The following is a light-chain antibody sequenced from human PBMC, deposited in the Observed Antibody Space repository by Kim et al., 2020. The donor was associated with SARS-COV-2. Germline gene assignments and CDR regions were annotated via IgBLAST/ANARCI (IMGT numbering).Light chain of an antibody. CDR1: SCDVGGYNY. CDR2: SVS. J-gene: IGLJ2*01. V-gene: IGLV2-14*03. CDR3: SSYTSSSTVV. Sequence: QSALTQPASVSGSPGQSITISCTGTSCDVGGYNYVSWYQQHPGKAPKLMIYSVSHRPSGVSNRFSGSKSGNTASLTISGLQAEDEADYYCSSYTSSSTVVFGGGTKLTVL.